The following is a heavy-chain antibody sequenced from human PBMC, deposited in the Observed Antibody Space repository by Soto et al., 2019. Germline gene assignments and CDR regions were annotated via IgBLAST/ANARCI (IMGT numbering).Heavy chain of an antibody. Sequence: EVQLVESGGGLVQPGGSLRLSCAASGFTFSRYWMHWVRQAPGKGLVWVSRINTDGTSTSYADSVKGRCTISRDNAKNTLYLQMNSLRAEDTALYYCARVFGNWGQGTLVTVSS. CDR1: GFTFSRYW. J-gene: IGHJ4*02. CDR2: INTDGTST. CDR3: ARVFGN. V-gene: IGHV3-74*01.